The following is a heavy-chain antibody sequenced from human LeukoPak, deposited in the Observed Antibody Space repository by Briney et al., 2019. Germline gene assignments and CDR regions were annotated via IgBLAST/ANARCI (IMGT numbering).Heavy chain of an antibody. Sequence: SETLSLTCTVSGASISSYYWSWIRQPAGKALEWIGRIYVTGSTTYNPSLESRVTMSLDTSKNHFSLKLRSVTAADTAVYYCARDMSVRDILTGYTYYYYYYMDVWGKGTTVTISS. D-gene: IGHD3-9*01. V-gene: IGHV4-4*07. CDR1: GASISSYY. J-gene: IGHJ6*03. CDR2: IYVTGST. CDR3: ARDMSVRDILTGYTYYYYYYMDV.